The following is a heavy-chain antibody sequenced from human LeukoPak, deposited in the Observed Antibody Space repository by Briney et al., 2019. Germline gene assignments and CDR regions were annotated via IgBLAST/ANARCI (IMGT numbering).Heavy chain of an antibody. CDR2: MNPNSGNT. J-gene: IGHJ4*02. D-gene: IGHD3-16*01. CDR3: ARDRGGFDY. Sequence: GASVKVSCKASGYTFTSYDINWVRQATGQGLEWMGWMNPNSGNTGYAQKFQGRVTMTRDMSTSTVYMELSSLRSEDTAVYYCARDRGGFDYWGQGTPVTVSS. CDR1: GYTFTSYD. V-gene: IGHV1-8*01.